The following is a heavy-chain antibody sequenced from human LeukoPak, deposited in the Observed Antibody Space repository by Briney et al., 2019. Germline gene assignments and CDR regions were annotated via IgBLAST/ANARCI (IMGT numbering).Heavy chain of an antibody. CDR1: GYTFTGYY. D-gene: IGHD6-13*01. CDR2: MNPNSGNT. J-gene: IGHJ5*02. V-gene: IGHV1-8*02. Sequence: GASVKVSCKASGYTFTGYYIHWLRQATGQGLEWMGWMNPNSGNTGYAQKFQGRVTMTRNTSISTAYMELSSLRSEDTAVYYCARMRSSRRTHNWFDPWGQGTLVTVSS. CDR3: ARMRSSRRTHNWFDP.